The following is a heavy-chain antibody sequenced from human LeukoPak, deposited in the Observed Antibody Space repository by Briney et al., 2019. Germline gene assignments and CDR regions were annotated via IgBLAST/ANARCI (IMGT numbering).Heavy chain of an antibody. CDR2: ISGSGGST. V-gene: IGHV3-23*01. CDR3: AKTYQLLAQPFDY. CDR1: GFTFSNYA. J-gene: IGHJ4*02. Sequence: GGSLRLSCAASGFTFSNYAMNWVRQAPGKGLEWVSAISGSGGSTYYADSVKGRFTISRDNSKNTLYLQMNSLRAEDTAVYYCAKTYQLLAQPFDYWGQGTLVTVSS. D-gene: IGHD2-2*01.